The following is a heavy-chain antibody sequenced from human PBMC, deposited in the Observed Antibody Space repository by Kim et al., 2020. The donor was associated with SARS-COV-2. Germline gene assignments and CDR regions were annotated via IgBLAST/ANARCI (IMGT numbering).Heavy chain of an antibody. J-gene: IGHJ4*02. CDR2: INHSGST. CDR3: ARVTGYCSGGSCAIDY. V-gene: IGHV4-34*01. Sequence: SETLSLTCAVYGGSFSGYYWSWIRQPPGKGLEWIGEINHSGSTNYNPSLKSRVTISVDTSKNQFSLKLSSVTAADTAVYYCARVTGYCSGGSCAIDYWGQGTLVTVSS. D-gene: IGHD2-15*01. CDR1: GGSFSGYY.